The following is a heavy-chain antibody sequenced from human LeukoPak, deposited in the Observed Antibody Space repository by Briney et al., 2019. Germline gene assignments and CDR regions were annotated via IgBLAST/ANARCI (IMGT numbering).Heavy chain of an antibody. J-gene: IGHJ3*02. V-gene: IGHV4-59*01. CDR1: GGSISGYY. CDR2: IHYSGST. D-gene: IGHD6-13*01. Sequence: ASETLSLTCTVSGGSISGYYWSWIRQPPGKGLEWIGYIHYSGSTNYNPSLQSRLTIFLNTSKNQFALKLNSVTAADTAVYYCVRDFIAAASGAFDIWGQGTTVTVSS. CDR3: VRDFIAAASGAFDI.